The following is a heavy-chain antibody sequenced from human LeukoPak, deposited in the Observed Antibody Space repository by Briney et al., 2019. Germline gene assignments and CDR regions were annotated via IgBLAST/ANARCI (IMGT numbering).Heavy chain of an antibody. CDR3: AKALCGGDCFMFDH. D-gene: IGHD2-21*02. J-gene: IGHJ4*02. Sequence: GGSLRLSCAASGFTFSGYSMNWVRQAPGKGLEWVSYISSSSSAIYYADSVKGRFTISRDNAKNSLYLQMNSLRAEDTAVYYCAKALCGGDCFMFDHWGQGTLVTVSS. CDR1: GFTFSGYS. CDR2: ISSSSSAI. V-gene: IGHV3-48*01.